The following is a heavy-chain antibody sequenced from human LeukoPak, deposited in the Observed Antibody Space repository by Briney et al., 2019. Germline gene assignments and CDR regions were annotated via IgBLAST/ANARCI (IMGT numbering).Heavy chain of an antibody. Sequence: PGGSLRLSCAASGFTFSTYAMSWVRQAPGKGLEWVSTISGSGGGTYFADSVKGRFTISRDNSKNTLYLQMNDLRAEDTAVYYCAKDHANFDYWGQGTLVTVSS. J-gene: IGHJ4*02. V-gene: IGHV3-23*01. CDR2: ISGSGGGT. CDR3: AKDHANFDY. CDR1: GFTFSTYA.